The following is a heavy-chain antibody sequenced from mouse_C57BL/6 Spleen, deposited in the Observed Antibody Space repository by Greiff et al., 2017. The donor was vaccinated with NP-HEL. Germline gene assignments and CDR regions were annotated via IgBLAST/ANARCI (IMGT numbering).Heavy chain of an antibody. CDR3: ARDYYDYDEFAD. J-gene: IGHJ3*01. D-gene: IGHD2-4*01. Sequence: VKVEESGGGLVKPGGSLKLSCAASGFTFSDYGMHWVRQAPEKGLEWVAYISSGSSTIYYAAPVKGRFTISRDNAKNTLFLQMTSVRSEDTAMYYCARDYYDYDEFADWGQGTLVTVSA. V-gene: IGHV5-17*01. CDR1: GFTFSDYG. CDR2: ISSGSSTI.